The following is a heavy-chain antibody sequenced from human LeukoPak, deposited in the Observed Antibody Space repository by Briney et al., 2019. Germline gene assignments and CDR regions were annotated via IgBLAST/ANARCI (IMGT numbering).Heavy chain of an antibody. CDR3: AGELWNYYDSSGLRDY. D-gene: IGHD3-22*01. CDR2: INHSGST. V-gene: IGHV4-34*01. Sequence: SETLSLTCAVYGGSFSGYYWSWIRQPPGKGLEWIGEINHSGSTNYNPSLKSRVTISVDTSKNQFSLKLSSVTAADTAVYYCAGELWNYYDSSGLRDYWGQGTLVTVSS. J-gene: IGHJ4*02. CDR1: GGSFSGYY.